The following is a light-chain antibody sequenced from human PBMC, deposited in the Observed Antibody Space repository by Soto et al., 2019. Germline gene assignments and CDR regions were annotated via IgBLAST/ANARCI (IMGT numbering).Light chain of an antibody. CDR2: ELS. Sequence: QSVLTQPASVSGSPGQSITISCTGTSSDVGDYNSVSWYQQHPRKAPKLMIYELSNRPSGVSNRFSGSKSGNTASLTISGLQAEDEADYYCSSYTSTLEDFGTGTKVT. V-gene: IGLV2-14*01. CDR1: SSDVGDYNS. CDR3: SSYTSTLED. J-gene: IGLJ1*01.